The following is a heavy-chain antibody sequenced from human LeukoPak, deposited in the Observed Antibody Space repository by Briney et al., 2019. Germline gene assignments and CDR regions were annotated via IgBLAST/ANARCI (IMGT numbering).Heavy chain of an antibody. CDR1: GYTFTGYY. D-gene: IGHD3-10*01. J-gene: IGHJ5*01. Sequence: ASVKVSCKASGYTFTGYYMHWVRQAPGQGLEWMGWINPNSGDTNYAQKFQGRVTMTRDMSVSAAYTELSSLRSDDTAVYYCARGVYYGSGSPWFDSWGQGTLVTVSS. CDR3: ARGVYYGSGSPWFDS. CDR2: INPNSGDT. V-gene: IGHV1-2*02.